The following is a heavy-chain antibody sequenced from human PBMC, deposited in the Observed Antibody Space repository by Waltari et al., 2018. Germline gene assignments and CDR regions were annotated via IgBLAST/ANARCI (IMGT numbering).Heavy chain of an antibody. D-gene: IGHD6-13*01. J-gene: IGHJ3*02. V-gene: IGHV3-7*01. CDR2: IKQDGSEK. CDR3: ARDSSWYADAFDI. Sequence: EVQLVESGGGLVQPGGSLRLSCAASGFTFSSHWMSWVRQAPGKGLEWVANIKQDGSEKYYVDSVKGRFTISRDNAKNSLYLQMNSLRAEDTAVYYCARDSSWYADAFDIWGQGTMVTVSS. CDR1: GFTFSSHW.